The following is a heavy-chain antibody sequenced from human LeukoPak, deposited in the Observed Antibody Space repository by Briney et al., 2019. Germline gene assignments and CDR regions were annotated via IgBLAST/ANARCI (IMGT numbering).Heavy chain of an antibody. D-gene: IGHD2-15*01. CDR3: ARDAPPYCSGGSCYSRY. J-gene: IGHJ4*02. CDR1: RFTFSSYW. Sequence: AGGSLRLSCAASRFTFSSYWMSWVRQAPGKGLEWVANIKQDGSEKYYVDFVKGRFTIPRDNAKNSLYLQMNRLRAEDAAVYYCARDAPPYCSGGSCYSRYWGQGALVTVSS. V-gene: IGHV3-7*01. CDR2: IKQDGSEK.